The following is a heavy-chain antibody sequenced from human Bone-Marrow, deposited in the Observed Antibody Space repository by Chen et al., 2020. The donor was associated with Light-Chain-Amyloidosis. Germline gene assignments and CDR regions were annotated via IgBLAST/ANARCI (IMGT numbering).Heavy chain of an antibody. CDR1: GDSSSHNYY. CDR2: IFHDGTT. CDR3: ARDNYEISHFYY. Sequence: VQLQESGPGLVKPSETLSLTCTVSGDSSSHNYYWGWIRQPPGKGLEWVATIFHDGTTYYNPSLKTRVAVSMNTSKNQLSLKLSSVTVADTAVYYCARDNYEISHFYYWGQGALVTVSS. J-gene: IGHJ4*02. D-gene: IGHD3-3*01. V-gene: IGHV4-38-2*02.